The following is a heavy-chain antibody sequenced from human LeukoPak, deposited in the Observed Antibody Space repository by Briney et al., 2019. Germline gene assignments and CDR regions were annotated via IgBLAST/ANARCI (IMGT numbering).Heavy chain of an antibody. CDR2: IKQDGSEK. Sequence: GGSLRLSCAASGFTFSSYWMSWVRQAPGKGLEWVANIKQDGSEKYYVDSVKGRFTISRDNAKNSLYLQMNSLRAEDTAVYYCARANYDFWSGYKGYYYYMDVWGKGTTVTVSS. J-gene: IGHJ6*03. CDR3: ARANYDFWSGYKGYYYYMDV. D-gene: IGHD3-3*01. CDR1: GFTFSSYW. V-gene: IGHV3-7*01.